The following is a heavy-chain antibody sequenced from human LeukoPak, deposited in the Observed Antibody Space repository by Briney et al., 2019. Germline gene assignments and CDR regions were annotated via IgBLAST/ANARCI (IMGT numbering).Heavy chain of an antibody. D-gene: IGHD2-15*01. CDR1: GFSISSSSYY. J-gene: IGHJ3*02. V-gene: IGHV4-39*07. Sequence: SETLSLTCTGSGFSISSSSYYWGWLGQPPGKGLEWIGSIYYSGSTYYNPALKSRVTISVDTSKNQVSLKLSSVTAADTAVYYCARSGYLYGADAFDIWGQGTMVTVSS. CDR3: ARSGYLYGADAFDI. CDR2: IYYSGST.